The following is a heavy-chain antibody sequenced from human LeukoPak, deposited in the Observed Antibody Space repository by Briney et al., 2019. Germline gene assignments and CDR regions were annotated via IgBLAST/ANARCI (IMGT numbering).Heavy chain of an antibody. J-gene: IGHJ4*02. CDR3: ARDNLQKLGYCSSTSCRYFDY. CDR1: GYTFTSYG. CDR2: ISAYNGNT. V-gene: IGHV1-18*01. Sequence: ASVKVSCKASGYTFTSYGISWVRQAPGQGLEWMGWISAYNGNTNYAQKLQGRVTMTTDTSTSTAYMELRSLRSDDTAVYYCARDNLQKLGYCSSTSCRYFDYWGQGTLVTVSS. D-gene: IGHD2-2*01.